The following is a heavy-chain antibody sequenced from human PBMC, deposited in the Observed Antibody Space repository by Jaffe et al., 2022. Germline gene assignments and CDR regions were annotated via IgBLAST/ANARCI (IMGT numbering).Heavy chain of an antibody. CDR3: ARSATGFGEFL. CDR2: IYSSGDT. V-gene: IGHV3-66*01. J-gene: IGHJ4*01. Sequence: EVKLVESGGGLVQPGGSLTLVCAASEFTVSTNYMTWVRQAPGKGLDWVSIIYSSGDTYYADSVKGRFIISRDPSKNTVSLQMKSLRLDDTGVYYCARSATGFGEFLWGQGTLVTVSS. D-gene: IGHD3-10*01. CDR1: EFTVSTNY.